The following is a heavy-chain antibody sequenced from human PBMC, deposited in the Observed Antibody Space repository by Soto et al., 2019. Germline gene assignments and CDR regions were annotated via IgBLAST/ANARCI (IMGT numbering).Heavy chain of an antibody. CDR3: ARAGDIVVVPASMWYYYGMDV. Sequence: GGSLRLSCAASGFTFSSYGMHWVRQAPGKGLEWVAVIWYDGSNKYYADSVKGRFTISRDNAKNTLYLQMNSLRAEDTAVYYCARAGDIVVVPASMWYYYGMDVWGQGTTVTVSS. V-gene: IGHV3-33*01. CDR2: IWYDGSNK. J-gene: IGHJ6*02. CDR1: GFTFSSYG. D-gene: IGHD2-2*01.